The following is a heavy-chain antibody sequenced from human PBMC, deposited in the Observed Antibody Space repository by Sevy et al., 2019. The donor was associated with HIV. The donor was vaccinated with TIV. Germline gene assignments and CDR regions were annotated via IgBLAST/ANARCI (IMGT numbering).Heavy chain of an antibody. Sequence: GSLRLSCAASGFTVSNSYMSWVRQAPGKGLEWVSIIYSGVTTSYADSVRGRFTISRDNSKSTLSLKMNSLRAEDTAVYYCARLSVYYYDSSGYYATGNAFDIWGQGTMVTVSS. J-gene: IGHJ3*02. CDR3: ARLSVYYYDSSGYYATGNAFDI. V-gene: IGHV3-53*05. CDR2: IYSGVTT. D-gene: IGHD3-22*01. CDR1: GFTVSNSY.